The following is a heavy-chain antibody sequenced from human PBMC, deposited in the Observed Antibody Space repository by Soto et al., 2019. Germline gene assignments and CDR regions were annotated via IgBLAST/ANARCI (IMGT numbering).Heavy chain of an antibody. V-gene: IGHV4-59*02. CDR1: GGSVTSHH. CDR3: ARGEPYYDILTGYYGYYYGMDV. Sequence: SETLSLTCFVSGGSVTSHHWSWIRQFPGQGLEWIAYTSYTGNTNYNPSLQSRVTISVDKSKNQFSLKLSSVTAADTAVYYCARGEPYYDILTGYYGYYYGMDVWGQGTTVTVSS. D-gene: IGHD3-9*01. CDR2: TSYTGNT. J-gene: IGHJ6*02.